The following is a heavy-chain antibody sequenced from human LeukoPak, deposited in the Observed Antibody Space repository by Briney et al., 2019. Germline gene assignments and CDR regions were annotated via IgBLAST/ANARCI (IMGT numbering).Heavy chain of an antibody. V-gene: IGHV3-48*03. CDR3: ARDETGLGATNVDY. D-gene: IGHD3/OR15-3a*01. J-gene: IGHJ4*02. CDR1: GFTFSSYE. CDR2: ISSSGSTS. Sequence: PPGGSLRLSCVASGFTFSSYEMNWVRQVPGKGPEWVSYISSSGSTSHYADSVKGRFTISRDNAKSSLYLQMNSLRAEDTAVYYCARDETGLGATNVDYWGQGTLVTVSS.